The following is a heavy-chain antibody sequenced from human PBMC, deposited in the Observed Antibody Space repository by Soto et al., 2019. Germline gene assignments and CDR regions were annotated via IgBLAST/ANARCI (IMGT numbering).Heavy chain of an antibody. V-gene: IGHV1-69*13. CDR3: ASIEGYCSSTSCYKPGMDV. J-gene: IGHJ6*02. CDR1: GGTFSSYA. Sequence: SVKVSCKASGGTFSSYAISWVRQAPGQGLEWMGGIIPIFGTANYAQKFQGRVTITADESTSTAYMELSSLRSEDTAVYYCASIEGYCSSTSCYKPGMDVWGQGTTVTVSS. D-gene: IGHD2-2*02. CDR2: IIPIFGTA.